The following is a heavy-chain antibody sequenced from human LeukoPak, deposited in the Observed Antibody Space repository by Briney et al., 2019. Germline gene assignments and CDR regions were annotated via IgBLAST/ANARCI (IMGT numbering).Heavy chain of an antibody. D-gene: IGHD3-9*01. V-gene: IGHV4-59*08. J-gene: IGHJ3*02. CDR3: ARSGVFSGYDAFDI. Sequence: PSETLSLTCTVSGGSINISYWSWVRQPQGKGLEWIGYIYHRGSTNYNPSLKSRITVSVDTSKNQCSLKVTSVTAADTAVYYCARSGVFSGYDAFDIWGQGTMVTVSS. CDR2: IYHRGST. CDR1: GGSINISY.